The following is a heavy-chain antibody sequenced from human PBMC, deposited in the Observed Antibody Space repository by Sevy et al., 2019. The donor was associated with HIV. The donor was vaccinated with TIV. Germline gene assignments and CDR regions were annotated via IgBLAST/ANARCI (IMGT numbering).Heavy chain of an antibody. CDR2: FDPEDGET. D-gene: IGHD3-22*01. CDR1: GYTLSELS. J-gene: IGHJ4*02. V-gene: IGHV1-24*01. CDR3: AITKDYYDNSGYPFDY. Sequence: ASVKVSCKVFGYTLSELSMHWVRQTPGKGLEWMGCFDPEDGETIYAQKFQGRVAMTEDTSTDTAYMELRSLRSEDTAVFYCAITKDYYDNSGYPFDYWGQGTLVTVSS.